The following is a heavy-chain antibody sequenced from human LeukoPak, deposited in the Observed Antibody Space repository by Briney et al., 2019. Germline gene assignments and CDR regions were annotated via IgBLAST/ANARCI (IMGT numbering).Heavy chain of an antibody. Sequence: GGSLRLSCAASGFTFSSYSMNWVRQAPGKGLEWVSYISSSSTIYYADSVKGRFTISGDNAKNSLYLQMNSLRAEDTAVYYCARALVVRGYDYWGQGTLVTVSS. CDR3: ARALVVRGYDY. CDR1: GFTFSSYS. D-gene: IGHD3-22*01. CDR2: ISSSSTI. J-gene: IGHJ4*02. V-gene: IGHV3-48*01.